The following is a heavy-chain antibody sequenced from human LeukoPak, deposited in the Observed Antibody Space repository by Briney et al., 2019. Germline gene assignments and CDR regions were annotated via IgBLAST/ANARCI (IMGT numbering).Heavy chain of an antibody. CDR1: GFTFISYG. CDR3: AKDYRDVDTATVTIRAYYYYYMDV. D-gene: IGHD5-18*01. CDR2: IRYDGSNK. Sequence: LGGSLRLSCAASGFTFISYGMHWVRQAPGKGLECVAFIRYDGSNKYYADSVKGRFTISRDNSKNTLYLQMNSLRAEDTAVYYCAKDYRDVDTATVTIRAYYYYYMDVWGKGTAVTVSS. J-gene: IGHJ6*03. V-gene: IGHV3-30*02.